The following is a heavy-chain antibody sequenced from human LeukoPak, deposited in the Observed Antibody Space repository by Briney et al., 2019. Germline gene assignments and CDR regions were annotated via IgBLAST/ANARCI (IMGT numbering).Heavy chain of an antibody. D-gene: IGHD5-18*01. J-gene: IGHJ6*03. V-gene: IGHV4-59*08. CDR2: IYYSGST. Sequence: SETLSLTCTVSGGSISSYYWSWIRQPPGKGLEWIGYIYYSGSTNYNPSLKSRVTISVDTSKNQFSLKLSSVTAADTAVYYSARTAPDTAMVFYYYYYMDVWGKGTTVTVSS. CDR1: GGSISSYY. CDR3: ARTAPDTAMVFYYYYYMDV.